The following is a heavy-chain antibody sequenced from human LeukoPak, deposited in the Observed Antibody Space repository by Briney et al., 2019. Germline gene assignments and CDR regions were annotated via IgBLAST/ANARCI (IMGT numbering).Heavy chain of an antibody. V-gene: IGHV3-30*04. J-gene: IGHJ6*02. Sequence: GGSLRLSCAASGFTFSSYAMHWVRQAPGKGLEWVAVISNDGSKKYYADSVKDRFTISRDNSKNTLYLQVNSLRGEDTAVFYCARADCSSTSCFCMDVWGQGTTVTVSS. CDR2: ISNDGSKK. D-gene: IGHD2-2*01. CDR3: ARADCSSTSCFCMDV. CDR1: GFTFSSYA.